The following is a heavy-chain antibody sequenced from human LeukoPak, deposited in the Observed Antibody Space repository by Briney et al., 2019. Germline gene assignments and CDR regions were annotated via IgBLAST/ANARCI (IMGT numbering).Heavy chain of an antibody. Sequence: VKVSCKGSGGTFSSYAMSWVRPAPGQGLEWMGRFIPILGIGHYAQKFQGRVTITAAKSTSTAYLELSSLRSEDTAVYYCARAVQLERRYFDYWGQGTLVTVSS. D-gene: IGHD1-1*01. CDR1: GGTFSSYA. J-gene: IGHJ4*02. CDR2: FIPILGIG. CDR3: ARAVQLERRYFDY. V-gene: IGHV1-69*04.